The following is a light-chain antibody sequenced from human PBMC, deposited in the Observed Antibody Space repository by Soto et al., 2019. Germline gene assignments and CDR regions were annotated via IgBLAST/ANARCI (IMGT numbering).Light chain of an antibody. CDR2: WAS. Sequence: SVMNQCPDSLAVSVCERATINCKSSQSVLYSSNNKNYLAWYQQKPGQPPKLLIYWASTRESGVPDRFSGSGSGTDFTLTISSLHAEDVAVYYCQQYYSTPITFGGGTKVDIK. J-gene: IGKJ4*01. CDR1: QSVLYSSNNKNY. CDR3: QQYYSTPIT. V-gene: IGKV4-1*01.